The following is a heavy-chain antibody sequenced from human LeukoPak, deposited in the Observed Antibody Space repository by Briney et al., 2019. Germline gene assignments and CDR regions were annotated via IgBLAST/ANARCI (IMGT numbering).Heavy chain of an antibody. Sequence: KPSEPLSLTGTVSGASISSSSYYWGWIRQPPGEGLEWIGSINYSGSTYYTQSLKSRVTISLNTSKNHFSLKLSSVTAAYTTVYYCARHPPLLCSGGSCYPTDYWGQGALVTVS. CDR1: GASISSSSYY. V-gene: IGHV4-39*01. D-gene: IGHD2-15*01. CDR2: INYSGST. CDR3: ARHPPLLCSGGSCYPTDY. J-gene: IGHJ4*02.